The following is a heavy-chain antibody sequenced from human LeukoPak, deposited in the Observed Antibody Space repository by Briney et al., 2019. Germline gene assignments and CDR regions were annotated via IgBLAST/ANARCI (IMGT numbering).Heavy chain of an antibody. J-gene: IGHJ4*02. Sequence: GGSLRLSCAASGFTFSDYYMSWIRQAPGKGLEWVSYISSSGSTIYYADSVKGRFTISRDNAKNSLYLQMNSKRGEDTAVYYGAGVNYWNSPFWGQRTLVTVSS. CDR3: AGVNYWNSPF. CDR2: ISSSGSTI. D-gene: IGHD1-7*01. V-gene: IGHV3-11*04. CDR1: GFTFSDYY.